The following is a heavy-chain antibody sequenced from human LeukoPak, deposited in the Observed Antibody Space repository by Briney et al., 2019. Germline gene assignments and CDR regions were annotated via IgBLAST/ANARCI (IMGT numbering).Heavy chain of an antibody. J-gene: IGHJ6*02. CDR2: ISRSTIDT. Sequence: GGSLRLSCEGSGFTFSFYGMNWVRQAPGKGLEWVSSISRSTIDTYYGDSVKGRFTISRDSAKNSLYLQMNSLRAEDTAVHYCARVPYCSSSSCYPLTSWYYGMDVWGPGTTVIVSS. CDR3: ARVPYCSSSSCYPLTSWYYGMDV. V-gene: IGHV3-21*01. CDR1: GFTFSFYG. D-gene: IGHD2-2*01.